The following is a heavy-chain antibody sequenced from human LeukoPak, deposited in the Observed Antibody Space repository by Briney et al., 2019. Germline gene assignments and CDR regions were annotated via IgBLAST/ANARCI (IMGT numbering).Heavy chain of an antibody. D-gene: IGHD6-25*01. Sequence: PSQTLSFTCTVSGGSISSGGYYWSWIRQHPGKGLEWIGYIYYSGSTYYNPSLKSRVTISVDTSKNQFSLKLSSVTAADTAVYYCARSPKTRLNYYYMDVWGKGTTVTVSS. V-gene: IGHV4-31*03. CDR2: IYYSGST. J-gene: IGHJ6*03. CDR1: GGSISSGGYY. CDR3: ARSPKTRLNYYYMDV.